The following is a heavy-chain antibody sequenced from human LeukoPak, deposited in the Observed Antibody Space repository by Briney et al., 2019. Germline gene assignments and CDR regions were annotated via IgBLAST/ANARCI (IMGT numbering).Heavy chain of an antibody. D-gene: IGHD7-27*01. J-gene: IGHJ6*04. V-gene: IGHV3-23*01. CDR1: GFTFSSYA. Sequence: GGSLSLSCAASGFTFSSYAMSWARQAPGEGLEWVSAIIGSGGCTYYADSVKGRFTISRDNSKNTLYLQMNSLRAEDTAVYYCAKDPDLGRSYYYGMDVWGKGTTVTVSS. CDR3: AKDPDLGRSYYYGMDV. CDR2: IIGSGGCT.